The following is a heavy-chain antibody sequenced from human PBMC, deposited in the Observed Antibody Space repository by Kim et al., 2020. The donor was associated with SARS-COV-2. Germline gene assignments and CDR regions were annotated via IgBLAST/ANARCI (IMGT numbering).Heavy chain of an antibody. Sequence: GGSLRLSCAASGFTFSSYWMHWVRQAPGKGLVWVSRINSDGSSTSYADSVKGRFTISRDNAKNTLYLQMNSLRAEDTAVYYCARGFRALDSSGYYTLPDYWGERALVTVSS. CDR2: INSDGSST. V-gene: IGHV3-74*01. CDR1: GFTFSSYW. CDR3: ARGFRALDSSGYYTLPDY. D-gene: IGHD3-22*01. J-gene: IGHJ4*02.